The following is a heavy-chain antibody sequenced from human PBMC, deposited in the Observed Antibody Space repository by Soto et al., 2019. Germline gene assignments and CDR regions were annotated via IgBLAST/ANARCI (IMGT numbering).Heavy chain of an antibody. CDR3: ARLRLQQYYYYYGMDV. J-gene: IGHJ6*02. V-gene: IGHV4-59*01. Sequence: TLSLTCTVSGGSISSYYWSWIRQPPGKGLEWIGYIYYSGSTNYNPSLKSRVTISVDTSKNQFSLKLSSVTAADTAVYYCARLRLQQYYYYYGMDVWGQGTTVTVSS. CDR2: IYYSGST. D-gene: IGHD6-13*01. CDR1: GGSISSYY.